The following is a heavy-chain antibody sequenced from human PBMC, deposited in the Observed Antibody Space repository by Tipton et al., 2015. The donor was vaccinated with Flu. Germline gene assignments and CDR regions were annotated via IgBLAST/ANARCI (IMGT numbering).Heavy chain of an antibody. CDR2: VSGGGAIT. J-gene: IGHJ5*02. D-gene: IGHD4-11*01. Sequence: SLRLSCAASGFTFRTYGMSWVRQAPGKGLEWVSAVSGGGAITYFADSVKGRFTISRDNSKNILYLQMNSLRADDTAVYYCARRDYSNYVSEPKNWFHPWGQGTLVTVSS. CDR1: GFTFRTYG. V-gene: IGHV3-23*01. CDR3: ARRDYSNYVSEPKNWFHP.